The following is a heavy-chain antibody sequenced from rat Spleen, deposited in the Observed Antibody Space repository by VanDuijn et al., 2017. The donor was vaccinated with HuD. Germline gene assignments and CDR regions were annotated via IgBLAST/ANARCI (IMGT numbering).Heavy chain of an antibody. CDR2: INYDGSNI. CDR3: ARTTTVATGGFAY. D-gene: IGHD1-3*01. V-gene: IGHV5-20*01. CDR1: GFIFSDYH. J-gene: IGHJ3*01. Sequence: EVQLVESGGGLVQPGRSLKISCAASGFIFSDYHLAWVRQAPTKGLEWVASINYDGSNIHYRDSVKGRFTVSRENAKSSLYLQMDSLRSEDSATYYCARTTTVATGGFAYWGQGTLVTVSS.